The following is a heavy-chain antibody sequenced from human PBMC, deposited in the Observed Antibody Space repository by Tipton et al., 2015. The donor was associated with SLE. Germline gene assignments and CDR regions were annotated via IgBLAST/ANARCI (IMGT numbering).Heavy chain of an antibody. J-gene: IGHJ4*02. D-gene: IGHD5-18*01. CDR3: AREGGYSYGLDY. CDR2: IYHSGST. V-gene: IGHV4-59*01. CDR1: GDSISNYY. Sequence: GLVKPSETLSLNCTVSGDSISNYYWSWIRQPPGKGLEWIGNIYHSGSTNSNPSLKSRVTLSVDTSKNQFSLNLNSVTAADTAVYYCAREGGYSYGLDYWGQGTLVSVSS.